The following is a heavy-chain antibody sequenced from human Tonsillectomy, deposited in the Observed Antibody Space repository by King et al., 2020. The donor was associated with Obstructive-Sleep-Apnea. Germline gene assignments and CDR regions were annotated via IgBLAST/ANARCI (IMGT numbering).Heavy chain of an antibody. V-gene: IGHV4-34*01. CDR1: GGSFSGYY. CDR3: AREGIWSGYYLFDY. J-gene: IGHJ4*02. D-gene: IGHD3-3*01. Sequence: QVQLQQWGAGLLKPSETLSLTCAVYGGSFSGYYWSWIRQPPGKGLESIGKINHSGSTNYNPSLKSRVTISVDTSKNQFSLNLSSVTAADTAVYYCAREGIWSGYYLFDYWGQGTLVTVSS. CDR2: INHSGST.